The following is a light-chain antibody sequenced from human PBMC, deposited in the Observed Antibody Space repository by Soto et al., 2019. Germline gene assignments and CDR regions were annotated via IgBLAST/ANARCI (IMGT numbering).Light chain of an antibody. Sequence: EIVLTQSPGTLSLSPGERATLSCRASQTVSSTYLAWYRQKPGQTPSLLIYGASSRATGVPDRFSGSGSGTAFTLTISRLEPEDLAVYYCQQYGGSPPYSFGQGTKLEIK. V-gene: IGKV3-20*01. CDR1: QTVSSTY. CDR2: GAS. J-gene: IGKJ2*01. CDR3: QQYGGSPPYS.